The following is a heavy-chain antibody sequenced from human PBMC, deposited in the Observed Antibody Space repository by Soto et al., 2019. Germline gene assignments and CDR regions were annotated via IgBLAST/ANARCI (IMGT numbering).Heavy chain of an antibody. CDR1: GDSVSSCNYY. V-gene: IGHV4-61*01. CDR2: IQASGGT. J-gene: IGHJ4*02. CDR3: ARVSSSRQWLVPDPVFDY. D-gene: IGHD6-19*01. Sequence: SETLSLTCTVSGDSVSSCNYYWSWIRQPPGKGLEWIGYIQASGGTRYNPSLKSRVYISLDTSKNQFSLKLSSVTAADTAVYYCARVSSSRQWLVPDPVFDYWGQGTLVTVSS.